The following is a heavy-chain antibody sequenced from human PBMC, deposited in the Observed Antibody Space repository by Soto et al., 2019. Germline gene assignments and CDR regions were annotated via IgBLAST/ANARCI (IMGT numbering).Heavy chain of an antibody. Sequence: EVQLVESGGGLVKPGGSLRLSCAASGFTFSDAWMSWVRQAPGAGLEWVGLIKGKTEGGTIDYAAPVKARFTISRDASKNTLDLQMNSRKTEDTAVYYCTTDPHSTGTKYWGQGTLVTVSS. CDR3: TTDPHSTGTKY. CDR2: IKGKTEGGTI. J-gene: IGHJ4*02. D-gene: IGHD1-1*01. CDR1: GFTFSDAW. V-gene: IGHV3-15*01.